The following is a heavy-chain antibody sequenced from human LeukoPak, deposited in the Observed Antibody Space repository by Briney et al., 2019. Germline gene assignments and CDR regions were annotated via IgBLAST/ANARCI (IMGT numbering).Heavy chain of an antibody. CDR2: IYSGGST. J-gene: IGHJ4*02. Sequence: GGSLRLSCAASGFTVSSNYMSWVRQAPGKGLESVSVIYSGGSTYYADSVKGRFTISRDNSKNTLYLQMNSLRAEDTAVYYCARDTVYDSSGYYYDYWGQGTLVTVSS. V-gene: IGHV3-53*01. CDR3: ARDTVYDSSGYYYDY. D-gene: IGHD3-22*01. CDR1: GFTVSSNY.